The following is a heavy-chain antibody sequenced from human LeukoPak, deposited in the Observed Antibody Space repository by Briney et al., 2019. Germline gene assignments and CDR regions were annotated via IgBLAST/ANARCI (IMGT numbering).Heavy chain of an antibody. J-gene: IGHJ4*02. CDR1: GFTFSSYS. CDR2: INSRGNYI. D-gene: IGHD3-10*01. Sequence: PGGSLRLSCAASGFTFSSYSMNWVRQAPGKGLEWVSSINSRGNYIYYSDSLKGRFTISRDNARSSLYLQMSSLRAEDTAVYYCARRREYGSGSDWLWGQGTLVTVSP. CDR3: ARRREYGSGSDWL. V-gene: IGHV3-21*01.